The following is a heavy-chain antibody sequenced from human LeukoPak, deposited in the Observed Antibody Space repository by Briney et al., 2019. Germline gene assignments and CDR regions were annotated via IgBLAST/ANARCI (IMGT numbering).Heavy chain of an antibody. CDR3: AREGEDIVVDY. V-gene: IGHV3-7*01. Sequence: GGSVRLSCAASGFTFSGYWMSWVRQAPGKGREWVTNIKQDGSEKYYVDSVKGRFTISRDNAKNSLYLQMNSLRAEDTAVYYCAREGEDIVVDYWGQGILVTVSS. D-gene: IGHD2-15*01. CDR2: IKQDGSEK. CDR1: GFTFSGYW. J-gene: IGHJ4*02.